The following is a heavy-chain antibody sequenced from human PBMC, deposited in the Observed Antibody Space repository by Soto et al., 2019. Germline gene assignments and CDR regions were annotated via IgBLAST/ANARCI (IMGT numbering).Heavy chain of an antibody. D-gene: IGHD4-17*01. CDR1: GFTVSSNY. V-gene: IGHV3-66*01. CDR2: IYSGGST. J-gene: IGHJ4*02. Sequence: PGGSLRLSCDASGFTVSSNYMSWVRQAPGKGLEWVSVIYSGGSTYYADSVKGRFTISRDNSKNTLYLQMNSLRAEDTAVYYCARAPYGDYALHWGQGTLVTVSS. CDR3: ARAPYGDYALH.